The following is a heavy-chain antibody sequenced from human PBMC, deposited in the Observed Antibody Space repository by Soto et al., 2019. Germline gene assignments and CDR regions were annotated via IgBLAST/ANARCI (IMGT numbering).Heavy chain of an antibody. CDR3: AGLNNYEINWFDP. D-gene: IGHD4-4*01. V-gene: IGHV4-39*01. Sequence: GTLALTCSVSSGSISRRSYCGGWIRQPPGKGLEWIGNMCYSGNTYYSPSLKSRVTMSVDTSKNQFSLKLSSVTAADTAVYFCAGLNNYEINWFDPWGQGTLVTVSS. CDR2: MCYSGNT. CDR1: SGSISRRSYC. J-gene: IGHJ5*02.